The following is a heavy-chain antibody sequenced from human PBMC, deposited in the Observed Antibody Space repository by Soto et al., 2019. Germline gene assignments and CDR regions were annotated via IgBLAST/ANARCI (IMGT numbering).Heavy chain of an antibody. J-gene: IGHJ6*02. CDR3: ARDRLGAPTSAYYCMDV. Sequence: PGGSLRLSCAASGFTFSSYGMHWVRQAPDKELEWVAVIWHDGSNKYYSDSVKGRFSISRDNSKKTLYLQMNSLRAEDTAVYYCARDRLGAPTSAYYCMDVWGQGTTVTVSS. D-gene: IGHD3-16*01. CDR2: IWHDGSNK. V-gene: IGHV3-33*01. CDR1: GFTFSSYG.